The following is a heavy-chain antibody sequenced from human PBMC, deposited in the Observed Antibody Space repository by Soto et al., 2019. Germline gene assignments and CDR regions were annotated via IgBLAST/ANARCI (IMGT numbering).Heavy chain of an antibody. D-gene: IGHD6-13*01. CDR3: ARDRIATAGNHYFDY. J-gene: IGHJ4*02. V-gene: IGHV3-33*01. CDR1: EFTFSSYG. CDR2: IWYDGSEK. Sequence: PGGSLRLSCVASEFTFSSYGMHWVRQAPGKGPEWVALIWYDGSEKYFADSVKGRFTISRDNSKNTLYLQMNSLRAEDTAVYYCARDRIATAGNHYFDYWGQGTLVTVSS.